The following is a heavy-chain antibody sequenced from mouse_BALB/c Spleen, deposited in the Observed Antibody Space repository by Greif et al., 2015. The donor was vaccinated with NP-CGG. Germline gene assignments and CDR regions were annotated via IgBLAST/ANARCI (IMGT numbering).Heavy chain of an antibody. Sequence: VQLQQSGTVLARPGASGKMSCKASGYTFTSYWMHWVKQGPGQGLEWIGAIYPGNSDTSYNQKFKGKAKLTAVTSTSASYMELSSLTNEDPAVYYCTRSDDWYFDVWGAGTPVTVSS. CDR1: GYTFTSYW. D-gene: IGHD2-13*01. V-gene: IGHV1-5*01. CDR3: TRSDDWYFDV. J-gene: IGHJ1*01. CDR2: IYPGNSDT.